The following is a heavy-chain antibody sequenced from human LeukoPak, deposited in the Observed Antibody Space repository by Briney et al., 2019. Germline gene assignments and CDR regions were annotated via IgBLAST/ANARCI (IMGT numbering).Heavy chain of an antibody. CDR2: MNPNSGNT. J-gene: IGHJ5*02. V-gene: IGHV1-8*02. D-gene: IGHD3-22*01. Sequence: ASVKVSCKASGYTFTGQDMHWVRQATGQGLEWMGWMNPNSGNTGYAQKFQGRVTMTRDTSIGTAYMELSSLRSEDTAVYYCARMSYYDSSGDNWFDPWGQGTLVTVSS. CDR3: ARMSYYDSSGDNWFDP. CDR1: GYTFTGQD.